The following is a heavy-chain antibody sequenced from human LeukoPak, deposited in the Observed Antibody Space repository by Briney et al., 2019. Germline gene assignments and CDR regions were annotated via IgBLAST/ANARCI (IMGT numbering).Heavy chain of an antibody. CDR1: GFSFSNYG. D-gene: IGHD2-21*02. CDR3: AKEVEAYCGGDCYPGFDY. Sequence: GGSLRLSCAASGFSFSNYGIHWVRQAPGKGLEWVAVIWYDGSNKYYADSVKGRFTISRDNSKNTLYLQMNSLRAEDTAVYYCAKEVEAYCGGDCYPGFDYWGQGTLVTVSS. V-gene: IGHV3-33*06. J-gene: IGHJ4*02. CDR2: IWYDGSNK.